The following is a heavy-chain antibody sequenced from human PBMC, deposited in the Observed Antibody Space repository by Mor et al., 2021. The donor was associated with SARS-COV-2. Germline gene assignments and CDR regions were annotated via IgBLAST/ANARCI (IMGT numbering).Heavy chain of an antibody. CDR3: ATTFGGVIVNNNWFDP. Sequence: RVTISVDTSKNQFSLKLSSVTAADTAVYYCATTFGGVIVNNNWFDPWGQGTLVTVSS. V-gene: IGHV4-39*01. J-gene: IGHJ5*02. D-gene: IGHD3-16*02.